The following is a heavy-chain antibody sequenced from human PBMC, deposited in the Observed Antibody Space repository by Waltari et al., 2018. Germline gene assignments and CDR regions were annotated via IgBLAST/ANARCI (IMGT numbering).Heavy chain of an antibody. J-gene: IGHJ4*02. CDR2: ISYDGSNK. V-gene: IGHV3-30*01. CDR1: GLPSGSYA. Sequence: QVQLVESGGGVVQPGRSLRLSWAASGLPSGSYAMPWVRQAPGKGLECVAVISYDGSNKYYADSVKGRFTISRDNSKNTLYLQMNSLRAEDTAVYYCARNYYDSSGYYYEGVDYWGQGTLVTVSS. CDR3: ARNYYDSSGYYYEGVDY. D-gene: IGHD3-22*01.